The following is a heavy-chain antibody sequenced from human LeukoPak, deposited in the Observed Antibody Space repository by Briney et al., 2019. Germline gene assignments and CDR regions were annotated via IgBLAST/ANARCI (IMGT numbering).Heavy chain of an antibody. V-gene: IGHV3-23*01. J-gene: IGHJ6*02. CDR1: GFTFSSYA. D-gene: IGHD4-23*01. CDR2: ISGSGGST. Sequence: GGSLRLSCAASGFTFSSYAMSWVRQAPGKGLEWVSAISGSGGSTYYADSVKGRFTISRDNSKNTLYLQMNSLRAEDTAVYYCAKGLEYGGWIYYYYGMDVWGQGTTVTVSS. CDR3: AKGLEYGGWIYYYYGMDV.